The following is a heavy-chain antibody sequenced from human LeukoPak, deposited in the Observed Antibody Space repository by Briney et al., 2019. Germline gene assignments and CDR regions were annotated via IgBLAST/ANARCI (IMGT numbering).Heavy chain of an antibody. Sequence: ASVKVSCKASGYTFNSFGISWVRQAPGQGLEWMGWLSAYNGNTNYAQKFQGRVTITADESTSTAYMELSSLRSEDTAVYYCASRGDYDILTGYWADKYYFDYWGQGTLVTVSS. J-gene: IGHJ4*02. CDR2: LSAYNGNT. D-gene: IGHD3-9*01. V-gene: IGHV1-18*01. CDR1: GYTFNSFG. CDR3: ASRGDYDILTGYWADKYYFDY.